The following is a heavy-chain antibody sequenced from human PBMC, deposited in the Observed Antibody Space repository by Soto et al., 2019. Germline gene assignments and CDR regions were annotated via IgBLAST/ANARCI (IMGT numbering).Heavy chain of an antibody. CDR1: GFTFSSYS. Sequence: GGSLRLSCAASGFTFSSYSMNWVRQAPGKGLEWVSYISSSSSTIYCADSVKGRFTISRDNAKNSLYLQMNSLRDEDTAVYYCARTDPYNYGGNSDYWGQGTLVTVSS. CDR2: ISSSSSTI. J-gene: IGHJ4*02. D-gene: IGHD4-17*01. V-gene: IGHV3-48*02. CDR3: ARTDPYNYGGNSDY.